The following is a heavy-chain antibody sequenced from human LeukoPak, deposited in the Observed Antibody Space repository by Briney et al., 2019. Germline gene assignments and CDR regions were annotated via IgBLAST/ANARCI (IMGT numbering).Heavy chain of an antibody. D-gene: IGHD1-26*01. CDR1: GFTFSSYA. Sequence: GGSLRLSCAASGFTFSSYAMSWVRQGPGKELEWVSAISGAGGTTYYADSVKGRFTTSRDNSKNTLYLQMNSLRAEGTAVYYCAQDHPGSSDNWGPGTLVTVSS. V-gene: IGHV3-23*01. CDR2: ISGAGGTT. CDR3: AQDHPGSSDN. J-gene: IGHJ4*02.